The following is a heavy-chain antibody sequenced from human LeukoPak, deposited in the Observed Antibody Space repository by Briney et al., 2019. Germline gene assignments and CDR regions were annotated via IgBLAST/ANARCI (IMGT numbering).Heavy chain of an antibody. V-gene: IGHV3-23*01. Sequence: GGSLRFSCAASGFTFSSYAMSWVRQAPGKGLEWVSAISGSGGSTYYADSVKGRFTISRDNSKNTLYLQMNSLRAEDTAIYYCAKVDSITLTVVVISGFDYWGQGTLVTVSS. J-gene: IGHJ4*02. CDR2: ISGSGGST. CDR1: GFTFSSYA. CDR3: AKVDSITLTVVVISGFDY. D-gene: IGHD3-22*01.